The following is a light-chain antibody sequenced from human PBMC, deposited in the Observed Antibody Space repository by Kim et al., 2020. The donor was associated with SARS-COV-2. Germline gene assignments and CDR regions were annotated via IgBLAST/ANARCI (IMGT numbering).Light chain of an antibody. CDR1: NIEKRN. V-gene: IGLV3-9*01. CDR3: QVWDGRAVV. CDR2: RDS. J-gene: IGLJ2*01. Sequence: VARGQTARMTCGGDNIEKRNVHWYQQRPGQAPILVIYRDSKRPSGIPERVSGSNSGNTATLTISRVQAGDEADYYCQVWDGRAVVFGGGTQLTVL.